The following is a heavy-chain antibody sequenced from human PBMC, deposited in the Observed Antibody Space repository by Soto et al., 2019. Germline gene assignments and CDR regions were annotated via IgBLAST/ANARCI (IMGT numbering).Heavy chain of an antibody. CDR1: GYTFTSYD. D-gene: IGHD6-6*01. CDR3: ARGSSSGNWFDP. CDR2: MNPNSGST. V-gene: IGHV1-8*01. J-gene: IGHJ5*02. Sequence: QVQLVQSGTEVKKPGASVKVYCKASGYTFTSYDINWVRQATGQGLEWMGWMNPNSGSTGYAHKFQGRVTMTRNTSISLAYMALSSLRSADTAVDYWARGSSSGNWFDPWGQVALVTVAS.